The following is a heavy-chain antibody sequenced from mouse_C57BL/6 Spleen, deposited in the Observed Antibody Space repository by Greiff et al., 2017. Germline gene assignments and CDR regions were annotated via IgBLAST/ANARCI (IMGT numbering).Heavy chain of an antibody. CDR3: ASHDGRDYDAMDY. V-gene: IGHV1-72*01. J-gene: IGHJ4*01. Sequence: QVQLQQPGAELVKPGASVKLSCKASGYTFSSYWMHWVMQRPGRGLEWIGRIDPTSGGTKYNEKFKSKATLTVDKPSSTAYKQLSSLTSEDSAVYYCASHDGRDYDAMDYWGQGTSVTVSS. CDR1: GYTFSSYW. CDR2: IDPTSGGT. D-gene: IGHD1-1*01.